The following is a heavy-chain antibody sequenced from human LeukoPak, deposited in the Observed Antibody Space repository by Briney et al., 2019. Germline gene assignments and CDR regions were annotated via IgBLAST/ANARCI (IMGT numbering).Heavy chain of an antibody. V-gene: IGHV1-2*02. CDR2: INPNSCGT. D-gene: IGHD3-10*01. J-gene: IGHJ5*02. CDR3: AIARLKVRGVIRPNWFDP. Sequence: ASVKVSCKASGYTFTGYYMHWVRQAPGQGLEWMGWINPNSCGTNYAQKLQGRVTMDRDTSLRTAYMDLSRLRSAATAGYCSAIARLKVRGVIRPNWFDPWGQGNLFTASS. CDR1: GYTFTGYY.